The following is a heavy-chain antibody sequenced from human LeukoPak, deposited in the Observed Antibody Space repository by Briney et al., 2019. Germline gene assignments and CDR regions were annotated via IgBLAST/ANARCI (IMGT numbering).Heavy chain of an antibody. CDR3: ARDGSSYYYYYMDV. D-gene: IGHD3-10*01. CDR1: GFTFSRFS. V-gene: IGHV3-21*01. Sequence: PGGTLRLSYAASGFTFSRFSMTWARQARGQGLEWVSSISSSSTYIYYADSVKGRFTISRDNAKNSLYLQMNSLRAEDTAVYYCARDGSSYYYYYMDVWGKGTTVTVSS. CDR2: ISSSSTYI. J-gene: IGHJ6*03.